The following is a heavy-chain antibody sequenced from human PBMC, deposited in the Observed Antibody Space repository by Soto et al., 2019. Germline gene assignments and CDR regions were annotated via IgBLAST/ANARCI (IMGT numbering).Heavy chain of an antibody. CDR1: GGTFSSYA. CDR2: IIPIFGTA. J-gene: IGHJ3*02. D-gene: IGHD4-17*01. V-gene: IGHV1-69*05. CDR3: AIPKGRLRGGDDAFDI. Sequence: QVQLVQSGAEVKKPGSSVKVSCKASGGTFSSYAISWVRQAPGQGLEWMGGIIPIFGTANYAQKFQGRVTITXXEXTNXASRELSSLRSEDTAVYYCAIPKGRLRGGDDAFDIWGQGTMVAVSS.